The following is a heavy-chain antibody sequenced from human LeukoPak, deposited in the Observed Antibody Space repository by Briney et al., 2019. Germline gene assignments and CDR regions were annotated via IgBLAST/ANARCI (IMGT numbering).Heavy chain of an antibody. D-gene: IGHD6-19*01. CDR1: GFTFSSYA. CDR3: AKGKYSSGGVPDY. Sequence: GGSLRLSCAASGFTFSSYAMSWVRQAPGKGLEWVSAISGSGGSTYYADSVKGRFTISRDNSKSTLYLQMNSLRAEDTAVYYCAKGKYSSGGVPDYWGQGTLVTVSS. V-gene: IGHV3-23*01. CDR2: ISGSGGST. J-gene: IGHJ4*02.